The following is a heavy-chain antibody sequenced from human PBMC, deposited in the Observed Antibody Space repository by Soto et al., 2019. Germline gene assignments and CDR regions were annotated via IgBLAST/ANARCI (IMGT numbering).Heavy chain of an antibody. D-gene: IGHD3-10*01. CDR2: IYHSGST. V-gene: IGHV4-30-2*01. Sequence: LSLTCAVSCGSISSGGYSWSWIRQPPGKGLEWIGYIYHSGSTYYNPSLKSRVTISVDRSKNQFSLKLSSVTAADTAVYYCARNMVRGAPNWFDPWGQGTLVTVSS. J-gene: IGHJ5*02. CDR3: ARNMVRGAPNWFDP. CDR1: CGSISSGGYS.